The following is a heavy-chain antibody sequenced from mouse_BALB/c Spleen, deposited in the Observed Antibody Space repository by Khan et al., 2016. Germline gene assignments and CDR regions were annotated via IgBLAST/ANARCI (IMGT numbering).Heavy chain of an antibody. CDR2: INSNGGST. V-gene: IGHV5-6-3*01. CDR3: GRDGTY. J-gene: IGHJ3*01. CDR1: GFTFSSSG. D-gene: IGHD4-1*01. Sequence: EVELVESGGGLVQPGGSLKLSCAASGFTFSSSGMSWVRQTPDKRLELVATINSNGGSTYYPDSVKGRFTISRDNAKNTLYLQMSSLKSEDTAMYYRGRDGTYWGQGTLVTVSA.